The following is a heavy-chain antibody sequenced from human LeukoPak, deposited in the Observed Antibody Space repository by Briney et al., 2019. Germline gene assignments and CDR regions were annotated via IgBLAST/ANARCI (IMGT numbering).Heavy chain of an antibody. Sequence: ASVKDSCKTSGYTFTNYAMNWVRQAPGQGLEWMGWIHPSTGNPTYAQGFTRRFVFSLDTSVSTTYLQISSLKAEDTAVYYCARTSFTMVRGVNPYYYYYMDVWGKGTTVTISS. CDR1: GYTFTNYA. D-gene: IGHD3-10*01. CDR2: IHPSTGNP. CDR3: ARTSFTMVRGVNPYYYYYMDV. V-gene: IGHV7-4-1*02. J-gene: IGHJ6*03.